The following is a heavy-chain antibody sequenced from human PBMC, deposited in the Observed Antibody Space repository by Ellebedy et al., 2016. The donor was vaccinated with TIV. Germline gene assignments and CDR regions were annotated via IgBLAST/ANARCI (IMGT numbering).Heavy chain of an antibody. Sequence: ASVKVSXKASGYTFTSYGISWARQAPGQGLEWMGWISGYNGNTNYAQKLQGRVTMTTDTSTRTAYMELRSLRSDDTAVYYCARDRNSDSYYEFDYWGQGTLVTVSS. CDR2: ISGYNGNT. CDR3: ARDRNSDSYYEFDY. CDR1: GYTFTSYG. J-gene: IGHJ4*02. D-gene: IGHD1-26*01. V-gene: IGHV1-18*01.